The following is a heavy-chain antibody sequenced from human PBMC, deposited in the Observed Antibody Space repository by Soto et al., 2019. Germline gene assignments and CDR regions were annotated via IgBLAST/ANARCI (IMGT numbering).Heavy chain of an antibody. D-gene: IGHD2-15*01. CDR3: ARSIIGYCSGGSCYAYFDI. Sequence: VQLVQSGAEVKKPGASVKVSCKASGYTFTSYGISWVRQAPGQGLEWMGWISAYNGNTNYAQKLQGRVTMTTDTSTSTAYMELRSLRSDETAVYYCARSIIGYCSGGSCYAYFDIWGQGTMVTVSS. CDR1: GYTFTSYG. V-gene: IGHV1-18*01. J-gene: IGHJ3*02. CDR2: ISAYNGNT.